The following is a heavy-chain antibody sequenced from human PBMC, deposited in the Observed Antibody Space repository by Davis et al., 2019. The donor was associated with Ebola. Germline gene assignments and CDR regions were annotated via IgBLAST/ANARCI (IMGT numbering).Heavy chain of an antibody. CDR1: GYTFTSYY. V-gene: IGHV1-46*01. J-gene: IGHJ6*02. D-gene: IGHD4-23*01. CDR2: INPSGGST. CDR3: AREFRLDYGGYYYYYGMDV. Sequence: ASVKVSCKASGYTFTSYYMHRVRQAPGQGLEWMGIINPSGGSTSYAQKFQGRVTMTRDTSTSTVYMELSSLRSEDTAVYYCAREFRLDYGGYYYYYGMDVWGQGTTVTVSS.